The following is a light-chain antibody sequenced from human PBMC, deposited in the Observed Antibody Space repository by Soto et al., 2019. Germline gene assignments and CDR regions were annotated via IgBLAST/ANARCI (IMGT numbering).Light chain of an antibody. CDR1: QSVSNNY. CDR2: GSS. J-gene: IGKJ2*01. CDR3: QQYGSSPPYT. V-gene: IGKV3-20*01. Sequence: EVVLTQSPGTLSLSPGERASLSCRASQSVSNNYLAWYQQKPGQSPKLLIFGSSDRATGIPDRFSGSGSGTDFTLNISRLEPEDFAVYYCQQYGSSPPYTFGQGTKLEIK.